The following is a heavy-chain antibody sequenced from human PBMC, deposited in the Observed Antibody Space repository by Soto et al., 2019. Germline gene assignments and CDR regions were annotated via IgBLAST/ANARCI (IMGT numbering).Heavy chain of an antibody. D-gene: IGHD2-15*01. J-gene: IGHJ5*02. CDR3: ARAGYCSGGSCLLGTPYNWFDP. CDR2: IYYSGST. V-gene: IGHV4-30-4*01. Sequence: PSETLSLTCTVSGGSISSGDYYWSWIRQPPGKGLEWIGYIYYSGSTYYNPSLKSRVTISVDTSKNQFSLKLSSVTAADTAVYYCARAGYCSGGSCLLGTPYNWFDPWGQGTLVTVSS. CDR1: GGSISSGDYY.